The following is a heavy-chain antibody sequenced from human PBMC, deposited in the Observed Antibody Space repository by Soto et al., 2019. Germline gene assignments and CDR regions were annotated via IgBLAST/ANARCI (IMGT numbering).Heavy chain of an antibody. CDR3: MTVTAVGSQWFGLHPLGPFDY. J-gene: IGHJ4*02. Sequence: GGSLRLSCAASGFTFSSYAMHWVRQAPGKGLEWVAVISYDGSNKYYADSVKGRFTISRDNSKNTLYLQMNSLRAEDTAVYHCMTVTAVGSQWFGLHPLGPFDYWGQGTQVTVSS. V-gene: IGHV3-30-3*01. CDR1: GFTFSSYA. CDR2: ISYDGSNK. D-gene: IGHD3-10*01.